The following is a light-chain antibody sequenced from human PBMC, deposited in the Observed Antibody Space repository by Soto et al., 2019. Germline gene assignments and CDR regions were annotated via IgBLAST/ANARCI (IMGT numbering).Light chain of an antibody. CDR2: EVS. CDR3: SSYTSSSTLV. Sequence: QSALTQPASVSGSPGQSITISCTGTSSDVGAYNYVSWYQQHPGKAPKLMIYEVSNRPSGVSNRFSGSKSGNTASLTISGLHAEYEADYYCSSYTSSSTLVFGTGTKLTVL. V-gene: IGLV2-14*01. CDR1: SSDVGAYNY. J-gene: IGLJ1*01.